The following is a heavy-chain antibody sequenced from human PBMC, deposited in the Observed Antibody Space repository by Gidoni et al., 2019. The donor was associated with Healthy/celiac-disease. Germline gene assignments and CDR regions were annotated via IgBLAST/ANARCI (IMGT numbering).Heavy chain of an antibody. Sequence: EVQLVESGGGLVQPGGSLSLSCAASGFTFSSYAMRWVRPAPGKGLEWVSAISGSGGSTYYADSVKGRFTISRDNSKNTLYLKMNSLRAEDTAVYYCAKDANYGGPFDYWGQGTLVTVSS. CDR2: ISGSGGST. D-gene: IGHD4-17*01. J-gene: IGHJ4*02. CDR1: GFTFSSYA. V-gene: IGHV3-23*04. CDR3: AKDANYGGPFDY.